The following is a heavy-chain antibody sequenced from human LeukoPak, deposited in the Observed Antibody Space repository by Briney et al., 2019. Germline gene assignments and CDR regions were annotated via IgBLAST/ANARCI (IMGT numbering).Heavy chain of an antibody. CDR2: FYSGGNT. Sequence: PGGSLRLSCAASGFTVSSNYMSWVRQAPGKGLEWVSVFYSGGNTYYADSVKGRFTISRDNSKNTLYLQMNSLRAEDTAVYYCARGARRICSGTSCPFDPWGQGTRVTVPS. D-gene: IGHD2-2*01. CDR3: ARGARRICSGTSCPFDP. CDR1: GFTVSSNY. V-gene: IGHV3-53*01. J-gene: IGHJ5*02.